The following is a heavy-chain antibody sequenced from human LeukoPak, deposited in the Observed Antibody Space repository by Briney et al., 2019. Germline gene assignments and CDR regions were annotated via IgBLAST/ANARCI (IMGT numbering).Heavy chain of an antibody. J-gene: IGHJ5*02. CDR1: GYTFTSYG. CDR2: ISTYNGDT. CDR3: ARDWYCSGGSWYDCFDP. D-gene: IGHD2-15*01. V-gene: IGHV1-18*01. Sequence: ASVKLSFKASGYTFTSYGVSWVRQAPGQGLEWMGWISTYNGDTNYAQKLQGRVTLTTDTSTSTAYMELGSLRSDDTAVYYCARDWYCSGGSWYDCFDPWGQDNRHTLSS.